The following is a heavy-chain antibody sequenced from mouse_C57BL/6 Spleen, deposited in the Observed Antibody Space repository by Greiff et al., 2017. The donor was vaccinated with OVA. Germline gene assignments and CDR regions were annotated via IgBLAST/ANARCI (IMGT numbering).Heavy chain of an antibody. J-gene: IGHJ3*01. Sequence: QVHVKQPGAELVKPGASVKLSCKASGYTFTSYWMQWVKQRPGQGLEWIGEIDPSDSYTNYNQKFKGKATLTVDTSSSTAYMQLSSLTSEDSAVYYCARYGLAYWGQGTLVTVSA. CDR1: GYTFTSYW. D-gene: IGHD1-1*02. CDR2: IDPSDSYT. CDR3: ARYGLAY. V-gene: IGHV1-50*01.